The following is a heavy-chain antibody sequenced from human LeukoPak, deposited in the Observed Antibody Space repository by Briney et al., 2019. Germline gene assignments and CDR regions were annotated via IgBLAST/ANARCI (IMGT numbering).Heavy chain of an antibody. D-gene: IGHD6-19*01. CDR1: GFTFSSYS. CDR3: AKDHRSGNGPHDY. CDR2: ISWNSGSI. Sequence: GGSLRLSCAASGFTFSSYSMNWVRQAPGKGLEWVSGISWNSGSIGYADSVRGRFTISRDNAKNSLYLQMNSLRTEDAALYYCAKDHRSGNGPHDYWGQGTLVTVSS. J-gene: IGHJ4*02. V-gene: IGHV3-9*01.